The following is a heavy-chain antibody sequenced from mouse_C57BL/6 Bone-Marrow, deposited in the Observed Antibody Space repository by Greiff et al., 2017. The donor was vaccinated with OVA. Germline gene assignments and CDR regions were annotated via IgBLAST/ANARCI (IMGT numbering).Heavy chain of an antibody. J-gene: IGHJ4*01. CDR1: GYTFTRYW. CDR2: IHPSDSAT. Sequence: QVQLQQPGAELVKPGASVKVSCKASGYTFTRYWMHWVKQRPGQGLEWIGRIHPSDSATNYNQKFKGKATLTVDKSSSTAYMQLSSLTSEDSAVYYCARWGGVVAKGAMDYWGQGTSVTVSS. V-gene: IGHV1-74*01. D-gene: IGHD1-1*01. CDR3: ARWGGVVAKGAMDY.